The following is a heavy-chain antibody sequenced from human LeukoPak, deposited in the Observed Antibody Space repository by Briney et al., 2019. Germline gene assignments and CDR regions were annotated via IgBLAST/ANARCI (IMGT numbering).Heavy chain of an antibody. J-gene: IGHJ4*02. Sequence: PSETLSLTCTVSGGSISSYYWSWIRQPPGKGLEWIGYIYYSGSTNYNPSLKSRVTISVDTSKNQFSLKLSSVTAADTAVYYCARSHRYYDFWSGYGPGYFDYWGQGTLVTVSS. CDR2: IYYSGST. CDR1: GGSISSYY. V-gene: IGHV4-59*01. D-gene: IGHD3-3*01. CDR3: ARSHRYYDFWSGYGPGYFDY.